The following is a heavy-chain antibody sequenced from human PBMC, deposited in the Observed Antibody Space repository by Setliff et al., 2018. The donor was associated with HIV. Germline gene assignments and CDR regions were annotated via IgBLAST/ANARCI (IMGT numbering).Heavy chain of an antibody. V-gene: IGHV1-24*01. Sequence: ASVKVSCKASGYTFTSYGITWVRQAPGQGLEWMGGFDPEDGETVYAQKLQGRVTMTEDTSTDTAYMELSSLRSEDTAVYYCSSGSSGWYECYFDYWGQGTLVTVSS. CDR2: FDPEDGET. J-gene: IGHJ4*02. D-gene: IGHD6-19*01. CDR1: GYTFTSYG. CDR3: SSGSSGWYECYFDY.